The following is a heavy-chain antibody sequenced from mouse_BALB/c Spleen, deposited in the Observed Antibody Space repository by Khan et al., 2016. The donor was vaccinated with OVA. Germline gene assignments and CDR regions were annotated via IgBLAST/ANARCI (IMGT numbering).Heavy chain of an antibody. J-gene: IGHJ3*01. Sequence: QVQLQQSGAELAKPGASVKMSCKASGYTFTSYWMHWVKQRPGQGLEWIGYINPSTDYTEYNQKFKDKATLTADKSSSTAYMQLTSQTSEDSAVYYCTNHGSSSAWFTYGGQGTLVTVSA. CDR3: TNHGSSSAWFTY. D-gene: IGHD1-1*01. V-gene: IGHV1-7*01. CDR2: INPSTDYT. CDR1: GYTFTSYW.